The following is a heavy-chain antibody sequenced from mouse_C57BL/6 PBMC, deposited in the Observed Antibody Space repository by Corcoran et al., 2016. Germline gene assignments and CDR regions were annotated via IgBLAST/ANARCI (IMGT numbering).Heavy chain of an antibody. J-gene: IGHJ2*01. V-gene: IGHV1-22*01. Sequence: EVQLQQSGPELVKPGASVKMYCKASGYTFTDYNMHWVKQSHGKSLEWIGYINPNNGGTSYNQKFKGKATLTVNKSSSTAYMELRSLTSEDSAVYYCARDSNYLYYFDYWGQGTTLTVSS. D-gene: IGHD2-5*01. CDR3: ARDSNYLYYFDY. CDR1: GYTFTDYN. CDR2: INPNNGGT.